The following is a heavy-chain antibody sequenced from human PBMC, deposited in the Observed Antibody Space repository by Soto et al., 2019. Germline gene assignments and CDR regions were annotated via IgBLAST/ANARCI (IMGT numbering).Heavy chain of an antibody. CDR3: ARSQQNYGQKETWFDP. Sequence: PSETLXLTWTVSGGSVSSFSYYWSWIRQPPGKGLEWIGYIYYSGSTNYNPSLKSRVTISVDTSKNQFSLKLSSVTAADTAVYYCARSQQNYGQKETWFDPLGQGTPVTVSS. CDR2: IYYSGST. J-gene: IGHJ5*02. CDR1: GGSVSSFSYY. V-gene: IGHV4-61*01. D-gene: IGHD1-7*01.